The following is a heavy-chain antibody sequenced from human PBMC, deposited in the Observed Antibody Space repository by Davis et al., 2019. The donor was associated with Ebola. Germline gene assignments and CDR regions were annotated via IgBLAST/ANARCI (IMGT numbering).Heavy chain of an antibody. J-gene: IGHJ4*02. CDR2: ISSSSSYT. CDR1: GFTFSDYY. CDR3: AKGSIAVALFDC. D-gene: IGHD6-19*01. V-gene: IGHV3-11*06. Sequence: GESLKISCAASGFTFSDYYMSWIRQAPGKGLEWVSYISSSSSYTNYADSVKGRFTISRDNAKNSLYLQMNSLRAEDTAVYYCAKGSIAVALFDCWGQGTLVTVSS.